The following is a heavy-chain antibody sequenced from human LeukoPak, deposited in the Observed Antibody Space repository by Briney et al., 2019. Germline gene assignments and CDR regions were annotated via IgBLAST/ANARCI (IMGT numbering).Heavy chain of an antibody. CDR2: FYSGEST. D-gene: IGHD1-26*01. CDR1: GSPVASNY. J-gene: IGHJ4*02. Sequence: TGGSLRLSCAASGSPVASNYMTWVRQAPGKGLEWVACFYSGESTFYADSVKGRFTISRDASKNTVHLQMDRLRADDTAMYYCARALGSGTYYGWGQGTLVTVSS. V-gene: IGHV3-53*01. CDR3: ARALGSGTYYG.